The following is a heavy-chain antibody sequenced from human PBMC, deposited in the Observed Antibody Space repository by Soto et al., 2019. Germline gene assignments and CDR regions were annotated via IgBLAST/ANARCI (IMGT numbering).Heavy chain of an antibody. CDR1: GGTFSRYT. D-gene: IGHD3-22*01. Sequence: QVQLVQSGAEVKKPGSSVKVSCKASGGTFSRYTITWVRQAPGQGLEWMGGITPMFGTPNYAQKFQGRVTITADESTSTAYMELSSLRSEDTAMYYCARGEWDDSSGYSTGGYWGQGTLVTVSS. V-gene: IGHV1-69*01. CDR3: ARGEWDDSSGYSTGGY. CDR2: ITPMFGTP. J-gene: IGHJ4*02.